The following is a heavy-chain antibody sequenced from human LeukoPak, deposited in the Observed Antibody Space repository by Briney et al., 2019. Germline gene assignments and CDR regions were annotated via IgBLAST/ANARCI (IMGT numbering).Heavy chain of an antibody. CDR1: GLTLSRSW. D-gene: IGHD1-26*01. V-gene: IGHV3-7*03. CDR3: AAYRGAHHKTFDY. J-gene: IGHJ4*02. CDR2: IKEDESEK. Sequence: HPGGSLRLSCAGSGLTLSRSWMSWVRQAPGKGLQWVANIKEDESEKDYVDSVKGRFTISRDDAKNSLDLQMNSLRVEDTAVYYCAAYRGAHHKTFDYWGWGTLVTVSS.